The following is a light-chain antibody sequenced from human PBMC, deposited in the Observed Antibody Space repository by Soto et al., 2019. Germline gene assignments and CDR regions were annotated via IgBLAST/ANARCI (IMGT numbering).Light chain of an antibody. V-gene: IGKV3-15*01. J-gene: IGKJ1*01. CDR2: GAS. CDR1: QSVSSN. Sequence: EIVMTQSPATLSVSPGERATLSCRASQSVSSNLAWYQQKPGQAPRLLIYGASTRATGIPARFSGSGSGTEFTLTISRLQSEDFGVYYCQQYNKWPWTFGQGTKVDI. CDR3: QQYNKWPWT.